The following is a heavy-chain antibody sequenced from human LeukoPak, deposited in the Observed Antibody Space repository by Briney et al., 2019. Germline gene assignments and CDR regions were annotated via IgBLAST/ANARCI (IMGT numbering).Heavy chain of an antibody. Sequence: GASVKVSCKASGYTFTGYYMHWVRQAPGQGLEWMGRINPNSGGTNYAQKFQGRVTMTRDTSISTAYMDLSVLRSDCTSVHYCAPDSSGLWGSPRDSEYLQHWGQGTLVTVSS. J-gene: IGHJ1*01. V-gene: IGHV1-2*06. CDR3: APDSSGLWGSPRDSEYLQH. CDR1: GYTFTGYY. CDR2: INPNSGGT. D-gene: IGHD3-22*01.